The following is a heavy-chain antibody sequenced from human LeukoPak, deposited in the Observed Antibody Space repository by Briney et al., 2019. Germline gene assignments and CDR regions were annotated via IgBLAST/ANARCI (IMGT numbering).Heavy chain of an antibody. CDR3: ARDLGGYEFGFDY. D-gene: IGHD5-12*01. CDR2: ISSSGNTA. V-gene: IGHV3-11*01. CDR1: GFIFSDYY. Sequence: GGSLRLSCAASGFIFSDYYMSWLRQAPGKGQEWVSYISSSGNTAYYADSVKGRFTISRDNAKNSLYLQMNSLRAEDTAVYYCARDLGGYEFGFDYWGQGTLVTVSS. J-gene: IGHJ4*02.